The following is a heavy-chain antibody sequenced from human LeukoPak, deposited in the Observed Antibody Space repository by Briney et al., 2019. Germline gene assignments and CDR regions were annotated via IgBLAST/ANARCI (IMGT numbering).Heavy chain of an antibody. CDR2: INPNSGGT. V-gene: IGHV1-2*02. CDR3: ARSITMVRGVIPGT. Sequence: ASVKVSCKASGYTFTGYYMHWVRQAPGQGLEWMGWINPNSGGTNYAQKFQGRVTMTRDTYISTTYIELSRLRSDDTAVYYCARSITMVRGVIPGTWGQGTLVTVSS. J-gene: IGHJ5*02. CDR1: GYTFTGYY. D-gene: IGHD3-10*01.